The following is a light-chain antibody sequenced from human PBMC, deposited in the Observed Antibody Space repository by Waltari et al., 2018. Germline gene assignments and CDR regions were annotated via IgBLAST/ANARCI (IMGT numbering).Light chain of an antibody. CDR2: EGS. CDR1: SSDVGSYNL. J-gene: IGLJ3*02. Sequence: QPALTQPAYVSGSPGQSITIPCTGTSSDVGSYNLVSWYQQHPGKAPKLMIYEGSKRPSGVSNRFSGSKSGNTASLTISGLQAEDEADYYCCSYAGSSTLVFGGGTKLTVL. CDR3: CSYAGSSTLV. V-gene: IGLV2-23*01.